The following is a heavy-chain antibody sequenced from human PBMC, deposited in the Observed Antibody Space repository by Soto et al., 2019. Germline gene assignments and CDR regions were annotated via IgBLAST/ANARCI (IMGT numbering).Heavy chain of an antibody. CDR1: GFTFSDYY. CDR2: ISSSSSYT. Sequence: GGSLRLSCAASGFTFSDYYMSWIRQAPGKGLEWVSYISSSSSYTNYADSVKGRFTISRDNAKNSLYLQMNSLRAEDTAVYYCARDWQQLSRNNWFDPWGQGTLVTVSS. D-gene: IGHD6-13*01. CDR3: ARDWQQLSRNNWFDP. J-gene: IGHJ5*02. V-gene: IGHV3-11*05.